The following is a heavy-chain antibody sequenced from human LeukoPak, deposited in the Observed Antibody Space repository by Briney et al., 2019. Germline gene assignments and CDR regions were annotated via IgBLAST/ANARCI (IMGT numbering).Heavy chain of an antibody. CDR1: GASVSGSNYY. CDR2: IYYSGST. V-gene: IGHV4-61*01. CDR3: ARDWGFGFH. Sequence: PSETLSRTCAVSGASVSGSNYYWGWIRQPPGKGLEWIGYIYYSGSTNYNPSLKSRVTISVDTSKNQFSLKLSSVTAADTAVHYCARDWGFGFHWGQGTLVTVSS. D-gene: IGHD3-10*01. J-gene: IGHJ4*02.